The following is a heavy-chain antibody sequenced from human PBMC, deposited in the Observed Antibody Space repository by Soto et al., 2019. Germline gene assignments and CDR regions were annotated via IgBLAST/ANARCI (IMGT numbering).Heavy chain of an antibody. CDR1: GYSFTSYW. V-gene: IGHV5-10-1*01. J-gene: IGHJ5*02. CDR3: ARHAGGRYNWFDP. CDR2: IDPSDSYT. D-gene: IGHD6-19*01. Sequence: PGESLKISCKGSGYSFTSYWISWVRQMPGKGLEWKGRIDPSDSYTNYSPYIQGHVTISADKSISTAYLQWSSLKATDTAMYYCARHAGGRYNWFDPWGQGTLVTVSS.